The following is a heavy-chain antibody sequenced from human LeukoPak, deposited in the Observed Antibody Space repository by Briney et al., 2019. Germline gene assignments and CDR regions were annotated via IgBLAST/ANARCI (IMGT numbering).Heavy chain of an antibody. D-gene: IGHD2-2*01. CDR1: GFTFSSYE. J-gene: IGHJ3*01. CDR3: ARGQEDCTGTTCYRAFDV. Sequence: PGGSLRLSCAASGFTFSSYEMNWVRQAPGKGLVWVSRVHSDGSITNYADSVKGRFSISRDSAKNTLYLQMSSLSSEDTAAYYCARGQEDCTGTTCYRAFDVWGQGTMVTVS. V-gene: IGHV3-74*01. CDR2: VHSDGSIT.